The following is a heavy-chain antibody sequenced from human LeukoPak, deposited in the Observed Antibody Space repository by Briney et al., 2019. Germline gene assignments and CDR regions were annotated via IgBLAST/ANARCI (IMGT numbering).Heavy chain of an antibody. J-gene: IGHJ4*02. Sequence: GGSLRLSCAASGFTFSSYSMNWVRQAPGKGLEWVSSISSRSSYIYYADSVKGRFTISRDNAKNSLYLQMNSLRAEDTAVYYCASAGNEWELLPDYWGQGTLVTVSS. CDR3: ASAGNEWELLPDY. D-gene: IGHD1-26*01. CDR2: ISSRSSYI. CDR1: GFTFSSYS. V-gene: IGHV3-21*01.